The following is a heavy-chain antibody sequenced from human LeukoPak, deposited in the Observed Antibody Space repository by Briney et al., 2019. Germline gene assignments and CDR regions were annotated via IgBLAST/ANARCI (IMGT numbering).Heavy chain of an antibody. V-gene: IGHV3-21*01. D-gene: IGHD3-9*01. Sequence: GGSLRLSCAASGFTFSNYSMNWVRQAPGKGLEWVSSISSSSSYIYYADSVKGRFTISRDNAKNSLYLQMNSLRAEDTAVYYCARDSSTSLRYFDWLLYGDYWGQGTLVSVSS. CDR2: ISSSSSYI. CDR1: GFTFSNYS. CDR3: ARDSSTSLRYFDWLLYGDY. J-gene: IGHJ4*02.